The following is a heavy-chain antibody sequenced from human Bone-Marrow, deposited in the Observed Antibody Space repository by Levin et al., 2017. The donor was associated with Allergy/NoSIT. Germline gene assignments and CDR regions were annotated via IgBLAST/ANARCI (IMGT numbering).Heavy chain of an antibody. CDR2: IYIDGSST. V-gene: IGHV3-74*01. Sequence: GGSLRLSCAASGFTFNDYWMHWVRQAPGKGLVWVSRIYIDGSSTTYADSVRGRFTISRDNAKSTLYLQMNSLRTDDTAVYYCAGAKGISVVDAFDVWGQGTLVTVSS. CDR1: GFTFNDYW. D-gene: IGHD6-19*01. CDR3: AGAKGISVVDAFDV. J-gene: IGHJ3*01.